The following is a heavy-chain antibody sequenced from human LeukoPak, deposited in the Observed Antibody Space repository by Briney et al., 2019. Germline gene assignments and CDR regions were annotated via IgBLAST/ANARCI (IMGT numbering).Heavy chain of an antibody. J-gene: IGHJ4*02. D-gene: IGHD1-7*01. CDR3: ARPSPYWNYVPY. Sequence: GESLQTSCRGSGYSFTSYWIGWVRQMPGKGLEWMGIIYPGDSDTRYSPSFQGQVTISADKSISTAYLQWSSLKASDTAMYYCARPSPYWNYVPYWGQGTLVTVSS. CDR1: GYSFTSYW. CDR2: IYPGDSDT. V-gene: IGHV5-51*01.